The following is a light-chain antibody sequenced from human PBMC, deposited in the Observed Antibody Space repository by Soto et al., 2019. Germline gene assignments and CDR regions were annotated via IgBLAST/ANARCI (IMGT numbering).Light chain of an antibody. CDR3: SSYTSTGTLVV. CDR2: DVS. V-gene: IGLV2-14*03. J-gene: IGLJ7*01. Sequence: QSVLTQPASVSGSPGQSITISCTGTSSDVGDYNYVSWYQQHPGKAPKLMIYDVSNRPSGVSNRFSGSKSGNTASLTISGLQAEDEADYFCSSYTSTGTLVVLGGGTQLTVL. CDR1: SSDVGDYNY.